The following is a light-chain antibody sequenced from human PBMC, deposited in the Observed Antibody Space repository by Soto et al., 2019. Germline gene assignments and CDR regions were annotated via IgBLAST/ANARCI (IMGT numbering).Light chain of an antibody. J-gene: IGKJ4*01. CDR2: GAS. CDR3: QQYKDWPPLT. V-gene: IGKV3D-15*01. Sequence: EILMTQSPLTLSVSPGEGATLSCRASQNINSNLAWYQQRPGQAPRVLIYGASSMASGIPDRFSGSGSGTDFTLTINRLEHDDFAVYYCQQYKDWPPLTFGGGTRVESK. CDR1: QNINSN.